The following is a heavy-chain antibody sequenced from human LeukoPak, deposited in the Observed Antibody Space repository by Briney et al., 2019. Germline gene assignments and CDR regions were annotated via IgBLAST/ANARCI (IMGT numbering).Heavy chain of an antibody. CDR2: ISYDGSNK. CDR1: GFTFSSYG. V-gene: IGHV3-30*18. CDR3: AKDYRSSGWYEYYFDY. J-gene: IGHJ4*02. D-gene: IGHD6-19*01. Sequence: GGSLRLSCAASGFTFSSYGMHWVRQAPGKGLEWVAVISYDGSNKYYADSVKGRFTISRDNSKNTLYLQMSSLRAEDTAVYYCAKDYRSSGWYEYYFDYWGQGTLVTVSS.